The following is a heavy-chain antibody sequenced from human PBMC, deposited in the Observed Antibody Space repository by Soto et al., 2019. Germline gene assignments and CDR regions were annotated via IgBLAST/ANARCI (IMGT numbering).Heavy chain of an antibody. V-gene: IGHV4-39*01. CDR1: GGSIRSSSYH. J-gene: IGHJ6*02. Sequence: SETLYLTCTVSGGSIRSSSYHWGWIRQPPGKGLEWIGSIYYSGSTYYNPSLKSRVTISVDTSKNQFSLKLSSVTAADTAVYFCASSSIWAYYYGMDVLGQGTTVTGSS. CDR2: IYYSGST. D-gene: IGHD6-13*01. CDR3: ASSSIWAYYYGMDV.